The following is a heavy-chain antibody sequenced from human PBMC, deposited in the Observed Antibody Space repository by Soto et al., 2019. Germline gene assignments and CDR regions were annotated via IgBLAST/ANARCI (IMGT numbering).Heavy chain of an antibody. D-gene: IGHD3-22*01. CDR3: SKDAPGSGWLSEY. J-gene: IGHJ4*02. CDR1: GFTFSSYS. Sequence: GWSLRLSCAASGFTFSSYSMNWVRQAPGKGLEWVSTIGGGGGGTSYADFVRGRFTISRENSKNTLYLQMNSLRAEDTAVYYCSKDAPGSGWLSEYWGLGTSVTVSS. CDR2: IGGGGGGT. V-gene: IGHV3-23*01.